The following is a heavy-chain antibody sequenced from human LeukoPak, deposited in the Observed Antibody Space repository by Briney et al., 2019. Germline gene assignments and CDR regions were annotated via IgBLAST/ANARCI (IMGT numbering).Heavy chain of an antibody. Sequence: SETLSLTCTVSGGSISRYYWSWIRQPPGKGVESIGYIYYSGSTNYNPSLKSRVTISVDTSKNQFSLRLSSVTAADTAVYYCAREREWIQLPAMKSYYYMDVWGRGTTVTVSS. D-gene: IGHD5-18*01. CDR3: AREREWIQLPAMKSYYYMDV. CDR1: GGSISRYY. J-gene: IGHJ6*03. V-gene: IGHV4-59*01. CDR2: IYYSGST.